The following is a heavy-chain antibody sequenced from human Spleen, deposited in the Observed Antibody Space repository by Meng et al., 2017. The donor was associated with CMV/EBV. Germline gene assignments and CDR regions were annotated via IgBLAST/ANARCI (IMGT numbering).Heavy chain of an antibody. CDR1: GGSISSGDYY. D-gene: IGHD3-16*01. Sequence: SETLSLTCIVSGGSISSGDYYWSWIRQPPGKGLEWIGYIYYSGSTYYNPSLKSRVTISVDTSKNQFSLKLSSVTAADTAVYYCARSIRPAFDIWGQGTMVTVSS. V-gene: IGHV4-30-4*08. CDR3: ARSIRPAFDI. J-gene: IGHJ3*02. CDR2: IYYSGST.